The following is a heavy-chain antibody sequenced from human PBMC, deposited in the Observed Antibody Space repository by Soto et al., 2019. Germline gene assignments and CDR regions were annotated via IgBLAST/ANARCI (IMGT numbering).Heavy chain of an antibody. CDR3: ESPGDLQYFQH. V-gene: IGHV3-33*01. Sequence: QVQLVESGGGVVQPGRSLRLSCAASGFTFSSYGMHWVRQAPGKGLEWVAVIWYDGSNKYYADSVKGRFTISRVNSKNTLYLKMNSLRAEDTAVYYCESPGDLQYFQHWGQGTLVTVSS. D-gene: IGHD4-17*01. CDR2: IWYDGSNK. J-gene: IGHJ1*01. CDR1: GFTFSSYG.